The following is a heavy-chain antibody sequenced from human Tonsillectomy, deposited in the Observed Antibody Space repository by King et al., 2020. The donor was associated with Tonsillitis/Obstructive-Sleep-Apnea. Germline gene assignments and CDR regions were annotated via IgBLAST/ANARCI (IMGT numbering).Heavy chain of an antibody. CDR3: ARGKPGYSSSWYFDY. CDR1: GFTFSSYW. V-gene: IGHV3-74*01. Sequence: VQLVESGGGLVQPGGSLRLSCAASGFTFSSYWMQWVRQAPGKGLVWVSRINRDGSSTSYAAYVKGRFTISRDNAKNTLYLQMNSLRAEDTAVYYCARGKPGYSSSWYFDYWGQGTLVTVSS. D-gene: IGHD6-13*01. CDR2: INRDGSST. J-gene: IGHJ4*02.